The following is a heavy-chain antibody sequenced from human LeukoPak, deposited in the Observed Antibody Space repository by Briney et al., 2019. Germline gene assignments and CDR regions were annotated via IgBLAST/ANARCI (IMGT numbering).Heavy chain of an antibody. CDR3: ARFGGNSHARY. Sequence: PSETLSLTCDVYGGSFSGYYWSWLRQPPGKGLEWIGEINHSGSTNYNPSLKSRVTISVDTSKNQFSLKLSSVTAADTAVYYCARFGGNSHARYWGQGTLVTVSS. V-gene: IGHV4-34*01. CDR1: GGSFSGYY. CDR2: INHSGST. D-gene: IGHD4-23*01. J-gene: IGHJ4*02.